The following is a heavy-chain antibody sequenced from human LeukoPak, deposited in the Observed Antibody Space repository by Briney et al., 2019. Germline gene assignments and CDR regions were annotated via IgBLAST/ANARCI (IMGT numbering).Heavy chain of an antibody. CDR1: GGSFSGYY. V-gene: IGHV4-34*01. CDR2: INHSGST. D-gene: IGHD6-13*01. J-gene: IGHJ6*02. CDR3: ARNVIAADQYYYYYGMDV. Sequence: SETLSLTCAVYGGSFSGYYWSWIRQPPGKGLEWIGEINHSGSTNYNPSLKSRVTISVDTSKNQFSLKLSSVTAADTAVYYCARNVIAADQYYYYYGMDVWGQGTTVTVSS.